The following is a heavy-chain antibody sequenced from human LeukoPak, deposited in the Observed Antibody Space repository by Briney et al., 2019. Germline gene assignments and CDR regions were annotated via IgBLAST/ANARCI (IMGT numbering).Heavy chain of an antibody. CDR2: ISTGSSVI. CDR3: ARDLRVGDY. Sequence: GGSLRLSCAASGFTFSSYAMHWVRQVPGEGLEWLSHISTGSSVIYYADSVKGRFTISRDNARKSLYLQMNSLRADDTAVYYCARDLRVGDYWGRGTLVTVSS. V-gene: IGHV3-48*04. CDR1: GFTFSSYA. D-gene: IGHD3-10*01. J-gene: IGHJ4*02.